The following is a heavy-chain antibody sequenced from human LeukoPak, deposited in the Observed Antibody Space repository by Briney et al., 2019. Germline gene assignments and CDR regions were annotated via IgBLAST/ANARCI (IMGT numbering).Heavy chain of an antibody. J-gene: IGHJ4*02. V-gene: IGHV1-18*01. D-gene: IGHD3-22*01. CDR3: ATRDYYDSSGTKFDY. Sequence: ASVKVSCKASGYTFNTYGITWVRQAPGQGLEWMGWISGYNGKTKYAQKLQDRVTMTTDTSTTTAYMELRSLTSDDTAVYYCATRDYYDSSGTKFDYWGQGTLVTVSS. CDR1: GYTFNTYG. CDR2: ISGYNGKT.